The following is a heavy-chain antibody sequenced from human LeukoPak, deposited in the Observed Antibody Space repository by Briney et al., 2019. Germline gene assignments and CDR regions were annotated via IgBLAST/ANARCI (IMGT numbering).Heavy chain of an antibody. CDR3: AKDSSGNYSTELDY. V-gene: IGHV3-30*02. J-gene: IGHJ4*02. D-gene: IGHD1-26*01. Sequence: GGSLRLSCAASGFTFSNYAMYWVRQAPGKGLEWMTFIRYDGNKKYYADSVKGRFTISRDNSKNTLYLQMNSLRAEDTAVYYCAKDSSGNYSTELDYWGQGTLVTVSS. CDR1: GFTFSNYA. CDR2: IRYDGNKK.